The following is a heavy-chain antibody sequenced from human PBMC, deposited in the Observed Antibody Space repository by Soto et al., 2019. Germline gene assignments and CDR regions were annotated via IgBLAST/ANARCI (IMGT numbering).Heavy chain of an antibody. CDR2: ISSSGSTI. J-gene: IGHJ4*02. V-gene: IGHV3-11*01. CDR1: GFTFSDYY. D-gene: IGHD5-12*01. CDR3: ARSESYDPRVPSFDY. Sequence: QVQLVESGGGLVKDGGSLRLSCAASGFTFSDYYMSWIRQAPGKGLEWVSYISSSGSTIYYADSVKGRFTISRDNAKNSLYLQMNSVRAEDTAVYYCARSESYDPRVPSFDYWGQGTLVTVSS.